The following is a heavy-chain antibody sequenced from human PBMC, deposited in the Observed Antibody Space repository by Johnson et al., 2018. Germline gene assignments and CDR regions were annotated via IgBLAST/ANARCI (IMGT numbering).Heavy chain of an antibody. CDR2: ISSDGVNK. D-gene: IGHD2/OR15-2a*01. CDR3: VKDDDYNSLRSYSIFDY. V-gene: IGHV3-30*18. Sequence: QVQLVQSGGGVVQPGRSLRLSCAASGFTFSNFAMHWVRQTPGKGLEWVAVISSDGVNKYYGDAVKGRFSISRDNSKNTVDLQMNSLRAEDTAVYYCVKDDDYNSLRSYSIFDYWGQGTTVTVSS. J-gene: IGHJ4*02. CDR1: GFTFSNFA.